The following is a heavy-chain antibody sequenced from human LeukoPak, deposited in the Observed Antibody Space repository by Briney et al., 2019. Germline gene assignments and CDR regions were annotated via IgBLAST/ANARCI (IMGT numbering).Heavy chain of an antibody. D-gene: IGHD5-18*01. Sequence: GGSLRLSCAASGFTFDDYGMSWVRQGPGKGLEWVSGINWNGGSTGYADSVKGRFTISRDNAKNSLYLQMNSLRAEDTALYYCARAGGYSYGKHFDYWGQGTLVTVSS. CDR1: GFTFDDYG. CDR2: INWNGGST. V-gene: IGHV3-20*04. J-gene: IGHJ4*02. CDR3: ARAGGYSYGKHFDY.